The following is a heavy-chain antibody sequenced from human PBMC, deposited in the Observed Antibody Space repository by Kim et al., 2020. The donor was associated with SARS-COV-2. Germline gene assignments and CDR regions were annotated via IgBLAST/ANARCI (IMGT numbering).Heavy chain of an antibody. CDR2: ISDSGRNT. J-gene: IGHJ4*02. CDR3: EGADY. CDR1: GFTFSIYA. Sequence: GGSLRLSCAASGFTFSIYAMSWARQAPGKGLEWVSTISDSGRNTHYADSVKGRFTISRDNSMNTLYLQMNSLRAEDTAVYYCEGADYWCQGTLGTVSS. V-gene: IGHV3-23*01.